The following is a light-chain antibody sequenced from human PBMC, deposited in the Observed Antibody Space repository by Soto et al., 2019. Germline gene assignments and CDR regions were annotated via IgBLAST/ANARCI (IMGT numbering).Light chain of an antibody. V-gene: IGKV1-5*03. CDR3: QKDNRHS. CDR2: KAS. CDR1: QTISSW. J-gene: IGKJ1*01. Sequence: DIQMTQSPSSLSGSVGDRVTITCRASQTISSWLAWYQQKPGKAPKRLIYKASTLKSGAPPRFSGTGSGTEFTLTISRLQPYDLATYYCQKDNRHSFGQGTKV.